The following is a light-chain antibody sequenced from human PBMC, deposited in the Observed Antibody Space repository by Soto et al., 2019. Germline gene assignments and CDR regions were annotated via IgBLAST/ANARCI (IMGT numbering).Light chain of an antibody. V-gene: IGLV1-44*01. J-gene: IGLJ1*01. CDR1: TSNIGRST. CDR2: GNT. Sequence: QSVLTQPPSASGTPGQRVTISCSGNTSNIGRSTVTWYQQFPGAAPKLLIYGNTQRPLGVPVRFSGSKSDTSASLAISGLQSEDEADYYCATWNDGVFVFGLGTKLTVL. CDR3: ATWNDGVFV.